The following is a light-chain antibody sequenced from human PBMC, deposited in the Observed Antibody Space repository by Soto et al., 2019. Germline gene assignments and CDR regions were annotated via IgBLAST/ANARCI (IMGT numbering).Light chain of an antibody. CDR2: GAS. Sequence: EIVLTQSPGTRSLSPGERATLSCRASQSVSSNYLAWYQQKPGQAPRLLIYGASSRASGIPDRFSGSGSGTDFTLTISRLEPEDFAVYYCQQYGSSPTFGQGTKVEIK. CDR3: QQYGSSPT. CDR1: QSVSSNY. J-gene: IGKJ1*01. V-gene: IGKV3-20*01.